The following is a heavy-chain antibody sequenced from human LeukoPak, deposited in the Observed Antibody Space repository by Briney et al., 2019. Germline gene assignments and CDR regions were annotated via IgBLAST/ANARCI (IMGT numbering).Heavy chain of an antibody. CDR3: ARRVGATWDYFDY. CDR2: ISVSGSFT. J-gene: IGHJ4*02. D-gene: IGHD1-26*01. CDR1: GFTFSNYA. Sequence: GGSLRLSCAASGFTFSNYAMTWVRQAPGQGLEWVSGISVSGSFTYYADSVKGRFIISRDNSKNTLYLQMNSLRAEDTAVYYCARRVGATWDYFDYWGQGTLVTVSS. V-gene: IGHV3-23*01.